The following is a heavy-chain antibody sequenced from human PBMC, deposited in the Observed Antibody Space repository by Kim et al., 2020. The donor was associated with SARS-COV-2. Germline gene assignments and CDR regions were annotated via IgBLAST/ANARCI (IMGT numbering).Heavy chain of an antibody. CDR2: K. D-gene: IGHD5-12*01. Sequence: KYYADSVKGRFTISRDNSKNTLYLQMNSLRAEDTAVYYCARDKERLGFDYWGQGTLVTVSS. J-gene: IGHJ4*02. CDR3: ARDKERLGFDY. V-gene: IGHV3-33*01.